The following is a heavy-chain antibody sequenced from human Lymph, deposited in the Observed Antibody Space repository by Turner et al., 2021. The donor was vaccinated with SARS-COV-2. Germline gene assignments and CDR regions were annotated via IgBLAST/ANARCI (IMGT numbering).Heavy chain of an antibody. CDR3: ARYASGGYFYYGMDV. CDR2: ISYDGSNK. J-gene: IGHJ6*02. CDR1: GFPFSTYA. D-gene: IGHD3-10*01. Sequence: QVQLVESGGGVVQPGRSLRLSYAASGFPFSTYAIYWVRQARGKGLEWVAVISYDGSNKYYADSVKGRFTISRDNSKNTLYPQMNSLRAEDTAVYYCARYASGGYFYYGMDVWGQGTTVTVSS. V-gene: IGHV3-30*04.